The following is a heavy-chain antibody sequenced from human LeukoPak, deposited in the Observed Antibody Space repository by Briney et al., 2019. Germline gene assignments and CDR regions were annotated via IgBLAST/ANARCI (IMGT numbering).Heavy chain of an antibody. CDR1: GGSISRYY. J-gene: IGHJ4*02. D-gene: IGHD4-17*01. V-gene: IGHV4-59*12. CDR2: IYYSGST. Sequence: SETLSLTCSVSGGSISRYYWSWIRQPPGKGLEWIGYIYYSGSTNYNPSLKSRVTISGDTSKNQFSLKVSSVTAADTAVYYCARGTVTTSPPFDYWGQGTLVTVSS. CDR3: ARGTVTTSPPFDY.